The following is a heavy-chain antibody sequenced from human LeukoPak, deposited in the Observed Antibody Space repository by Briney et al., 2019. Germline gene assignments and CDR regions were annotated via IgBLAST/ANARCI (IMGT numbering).Heavy chain of an antibody. CDR2: ISYDVGKK. J-gene: IGHJ4*02. D-gene: IGHD3-22*01. CDR3: AKDDYYDTSGYRD. CDR1: GFTFSSYG. Sequence: PGGSLRLSCAASGFTFSSYGMHWVRQAPGKGLEWVAVISYDVGKKYYADSVKSRFTISRDNSKNTLYLQMNSLRAEDTAVYYCAKDDYYDTSGYRDWGQGTLVTVSS. V-gene: IGHV3-30*18.